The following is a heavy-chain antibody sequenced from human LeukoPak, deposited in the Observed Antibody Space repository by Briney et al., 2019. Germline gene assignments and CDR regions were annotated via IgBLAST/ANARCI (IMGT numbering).Heavy chain of an antibody. CDR2: ISWNSGSI. CDR3: AKDIYDYVWGPSAFDI. CDR1: GFTFDDYA. J-gene: IGHJ3*02. Sequence: TGGSLRLSCAASGFTFDDYAMHWVRQAPGKGLEWVSGISWNSGSIGYADSVKGRFTISRDNAKNSLYLQMNSLRAEDTALYYCAKDIYDYVWGPSAFDIWGQGTMVTVSS. D-gene: IGHD3-16*01. V-gene: IGHV3-9*01.